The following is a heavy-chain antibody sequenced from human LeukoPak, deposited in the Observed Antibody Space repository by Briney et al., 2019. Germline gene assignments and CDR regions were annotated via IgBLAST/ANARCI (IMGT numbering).Heavy chain of an antibody. V-gene: IGHV3-48*01. CDR1: GFTFSSYS. CDR3: ARGDCNGGSCYLSLTTIDY. J-gene: IGHJ4*02. D-gene: IGHD2-15*01. Sequence: SGGSLRLSCAASGFTFSSYSRNWVRQPPGKGLEWVSYICCSSSTIYYADSVKGRFTISRDNAENSLFLQTNSLRAEHKAVYYCARGDCNGGSCYLSLTTIDYWGQGTLVTVSS. CDR2: ICCSSSTI.